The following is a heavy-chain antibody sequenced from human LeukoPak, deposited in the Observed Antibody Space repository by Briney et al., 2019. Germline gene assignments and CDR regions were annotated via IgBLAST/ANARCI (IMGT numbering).Heavy chain of an antibody. V-gene: IGHV3-30*03. CDR2: ISYDGSNK. CDR3: ARGPMITFGGVNDGMDV. D-gene: IGHD3-16*01. J-gene: IGHJ6*02. CDR1: GFTFSSYG. Sequence: GRSPRLSCAASGFTFSSYGMHWVRQAPGKGLEWVAVISYDGSNKYYADSVKGRFTISRDNSKNTLYLQMNSLRAEDTAEYYCARGPMITFGGVNDGMDVWGQGTTVTVSS.